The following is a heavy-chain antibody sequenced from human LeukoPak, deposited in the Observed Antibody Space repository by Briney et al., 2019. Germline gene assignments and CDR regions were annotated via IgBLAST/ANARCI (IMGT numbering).Heavy chain of an antibody. CDR1: GFTFRNHG. Sequence: PGGSLRLSCAASGFTFRNHGTHWVRQAPGKGLEWVSAISGSGGSTYYADSVKGRFTISRDNSKNTLYLQMNSLRAEDTAVYYCAKDYCSSTSCYAYWFDPWGQGTLVTVSS. D-gene: IGHD2-2*01. CDR2: ISGSGGST. CDR3: AKDYCSSTSCYAYWFDP. J-gene: IGHJ5*02. V-gene: IGHV3-23*01.